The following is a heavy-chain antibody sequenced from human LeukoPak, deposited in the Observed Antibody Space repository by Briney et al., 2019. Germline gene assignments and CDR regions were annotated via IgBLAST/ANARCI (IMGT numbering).Heavy chain of an antibody. CDR2: IYYSGST. CDR3: SRGRIQLWYDAFDI. D-gene: IGHD5-18*01. J-gene: IGHJ3*02. V-gene: IGHV4-39*07. CDR1: GGSISSSSYY. Sequence: PSETLSLTCTVSGGSISSSSYYWGWIRQPPGEGLEWIGSIYYSGSTYYNPSLKSRVTISVDTSKNQFSLKLRSVTAADTAVYYCSRGRIQLWYDAFDIWGQGTMVTVSS.